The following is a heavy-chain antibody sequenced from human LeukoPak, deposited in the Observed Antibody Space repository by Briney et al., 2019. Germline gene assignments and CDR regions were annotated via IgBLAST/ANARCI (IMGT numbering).Heavy chain of an antibody. D-gene: IGHD5-18*01. V-gene: IGHV3-30*02. J-gene: IGHJ3*02. CDR1: GFTFRNAW. CDR2: IWYGGSNK. CDR3: AKDLAVLVTSSYAFDI. Sequence: GGSLRLSCAASGFTFRNAWMSWVRQAPGKGLEWVAVIWYGGSNKYYADSVKGRFTISRDNSKNTLYLQMNSLRAEDTAVYYCAKDLAVLVTSSYAFDIWGQGTMVTVSS.